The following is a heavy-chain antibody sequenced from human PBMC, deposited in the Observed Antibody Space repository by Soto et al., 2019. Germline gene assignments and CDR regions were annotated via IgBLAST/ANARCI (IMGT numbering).Heavy chain of an antibody. CDR2: IYYSGST. D-gene: IGHD3-10*01. Sequence: SETLSLTCTFSGGSISSYYWYWIRQPPGKGLEWIGYIYYSGSTNYNPSLKSRVTISVDTSKNQFSLKLSSVTAADTAVYYCARGRVVLLWFGDHNWFDPWGQGTLVTVSS. J-gene: IGHJ5*02. CDR3: ARGRVVLLWFGDHNWFDP. CDR1: GGSISSYY. V-gene: IGHV4-59*01.